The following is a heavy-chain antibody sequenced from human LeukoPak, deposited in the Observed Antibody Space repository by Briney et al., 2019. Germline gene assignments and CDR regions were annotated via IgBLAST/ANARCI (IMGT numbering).Heavy chain of an antibody. CDR2: FDPEDGET. J-gene: IGHJ6*02. D-gene: IGHD3-9*01. V-gene: IGHV1-24*01. CDR3: ATRGSYYDILTGSAYLYYYYGMDV. CDR1: GYTLTDLS. Sequence: ASVKVSCKASGYTLTDLSMHWVRQAPGKGLEWMGDFDPEDGETIYAQKFQGRVTMTEDTSTDTAYMELSSLRSEDTAVYYCATRGSYYDILTGSAYLYYYYGMDVWGQGTTVTVSS.